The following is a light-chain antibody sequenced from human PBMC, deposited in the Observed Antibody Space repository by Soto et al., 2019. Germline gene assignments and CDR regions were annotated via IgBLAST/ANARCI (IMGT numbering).Light chain of an antibody. V-gene: IGKV1-5*03. J-gene: IGKJ1*01. CDR1: QSISVW. CDR3: QQYNSYSPT. CDR2: KAS. Sequence: DIQMTQSPSTLSASLGDRVTITCRASQSISVWLSWYQHKAGKAPNLLIYKASRLESGVPSRFSGSGSETEFTLTISGLQPGDSATYYCQQYNSYSPTFGQGTKVDIK.